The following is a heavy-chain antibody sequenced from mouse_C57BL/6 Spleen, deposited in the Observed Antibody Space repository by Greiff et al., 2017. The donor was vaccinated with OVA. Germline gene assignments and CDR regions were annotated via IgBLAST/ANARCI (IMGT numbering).Heavy chain of an antibody. CDR3: ARHDGAYWYFDV. J-gene: IGHJ1*03. CDR1: EYEFPSHD. CDR2: IHSDGGSP. Sequence: EVKLMESGGGLVQPGESLKLSCESNEYEFPSHDLSWVRKTPEQRLELVAAIHSDGGSPYYPDTMERRFIISRDNTKKTLDLQMSSLRSEDTALYYCARHDGAYWYFDVWGTGTTVTVSS. V-gene: IGHV5-2*01. D-gene: IGHD2-3*01.